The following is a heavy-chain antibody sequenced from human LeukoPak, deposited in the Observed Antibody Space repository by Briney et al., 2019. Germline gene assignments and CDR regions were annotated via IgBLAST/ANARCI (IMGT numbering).Heavy chain of an antibody. Sequence: GGSLRLSCAASGFTFSSYGMSWVRQAPGKGLEWVSAISRSGGSTYYADSVKGRFTISRDNSKNTLYLQMNSMRAEDTAVYYRAKRSDFGGDWNYFDYWGQGTPVTVSS. J-gene: IGHJ4*02. V-gene: IGHV3-23*01. D-gene: IGHD2-21*02. CDR1: GFTFSSYG. CDR3: AKRSDFGGDWNYFDY. CDR2: ISRSGGST.